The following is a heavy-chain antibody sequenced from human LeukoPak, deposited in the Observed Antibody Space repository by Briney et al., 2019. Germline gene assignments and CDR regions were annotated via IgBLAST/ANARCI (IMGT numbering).Heavy chain of an antibody. J-gene: IGHJ4*02. Sequence: SETLSLTCTLSGASISSSYYYWGWIRQPPGKGLKWIGSIYYTGNTYYNPSLKSRVTISVDTSKNQFSLKLSSVTAADTAVYYCARHGVQGVGPVDYWGQGTLVTVSS. D-gene: IGHD3-10*01. CDR2: IYYTGNT. CDR3: ARHGVQGVGPVDY. CDR1: GASISSSYYY. V-gene: IGHV4-39*01.